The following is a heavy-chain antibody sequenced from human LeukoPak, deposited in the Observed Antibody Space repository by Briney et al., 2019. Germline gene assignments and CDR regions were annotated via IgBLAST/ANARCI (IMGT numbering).Heavy chain of an antibody. CDR3: TREVLVRGVRCHGMDV. J-gene: IGHJ6*02. V-gene: IGHV3-66*02. D-gene: IGHD3-10*01. CDR2: LYSGGTT. Sequence: GGSLRLSCAASGFIVSTNYMSWVRQAPGKGLEWVSVLYSGGTTYYADSVKGRFTISRDNSKNTLYLQMDSLRSEDTAVYYCTREVLVRGVRCHGMDVWGQGTTVTVSS. CDR1: GFIVSTNY.